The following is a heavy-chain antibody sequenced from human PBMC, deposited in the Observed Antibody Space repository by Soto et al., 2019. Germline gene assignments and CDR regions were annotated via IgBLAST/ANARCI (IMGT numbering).Heavy chain of an antibody. D-gene: IGHD5-18*01. Sequence: SETLSLTCTVSGGSISSDNYYWSWIRQPPGKGLEWIGYVYYSGSTNYNPSLKSRVTISVDTSKNHFSLKMTSVTAADTAVYYCARDNRGYTYGLSYDYYGLDVWGQGTTVTVSS. V-gene: IGHV4-30-4*08. CDR3: ARDNRGYTYGLSYDYYGLDV. CDR1: GGSISSDNYY. CDR2: VYYSGST. J-gene: IGHJ6*02.